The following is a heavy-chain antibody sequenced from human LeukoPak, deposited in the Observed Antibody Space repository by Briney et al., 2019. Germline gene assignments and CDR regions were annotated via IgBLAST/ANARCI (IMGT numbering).Heavy chain of an antibody. CDR3: ARPENLWLLHY. V-gene: IGHV3-74*01. Sequence: GGSLRFSCAASGFTFSSYWMHWVRQAPGKGLVWVSRINSDGSSTSYADSVKGRFTISRDNAKNTLYLQMNSLRAEDTAVYYCARPENLWLLHYWGQGTLVTVSS. CDR2: INSDGSST. D-gene: IGHD5-18*01. J-gene: IGHJ4*02. CDR1: GFTFSSYW.